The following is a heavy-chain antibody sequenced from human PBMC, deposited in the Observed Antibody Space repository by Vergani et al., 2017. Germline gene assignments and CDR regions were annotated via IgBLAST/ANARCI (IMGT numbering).Heavy chain of an antibody. J-gene: IGHJ4*02. CDR2: IHPADSDT. V-gene: IGHV5-51*01. Sequence: EVQLVQSGAEVKKPGESLKISCQISGYSFTNYWIGWVRQMPGKGLEWMGIIHPADSDTRYSPSFQGQVTISVDKSISTAYLQRSSLRASDSAMYYCARLXGRGSSGSKYFDCWRQGTLVTVSS. D-gene: IGHD1-26*01. CDR1: GYSFTNYW. CDR3: ARLXGRGSSGSKYFDC.